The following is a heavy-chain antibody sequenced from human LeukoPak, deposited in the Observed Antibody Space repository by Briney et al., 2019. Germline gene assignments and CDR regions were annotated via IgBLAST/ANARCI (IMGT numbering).Heavy chain of an antibody. V-gene: IGHV1-2*02. CDR1: GYTFTGFY. D-gene: IGHD2-2*01. Sequence: ASVKVSCKASGYTFTGFYIHWVRQAPGQGREWMGWINPNSGGTKYAQRFQGRVTMTRDTSISTAYMELNSLRSDDTAVYHCARDLSISSTSCLSHWGQGTLVTVSS. J-gene: IGHJ4*02. CDR3: ARDLSISSTSCLSH. CDR2: INPNSGGT.